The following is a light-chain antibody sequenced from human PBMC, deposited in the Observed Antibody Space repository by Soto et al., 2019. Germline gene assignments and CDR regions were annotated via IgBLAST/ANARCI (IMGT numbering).Light chain of an antibody. CDR2: LGS. CDR3: MQALHTPYT. J-gene: IGKJ2*01. V-gene: IGKV2-28*01. Sequence: DIVMTQSPLSLPVTPGEPASISCRSSQSLLHSVGYNYLDWYLQKPGQSPQLLIFLGSNRASGVPDRFSGSGSGTDFTLKISRVEAEDVGVYYCMQALHTPYTFGQGTKLEIK. CDR1: QSLLHSVGYNY.